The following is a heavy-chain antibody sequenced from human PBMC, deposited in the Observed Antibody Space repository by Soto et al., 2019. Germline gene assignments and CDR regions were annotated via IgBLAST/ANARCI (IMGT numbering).Heavy chain of an antibody. V-gene: IGHV3-33*01. D-gene: IGHD3-16*01. CDR3: ARWGNWKVADN. Sequence: PGGSLRLSCAASGFTFSSHGMHWVRQAPDKGLEWVAVIWYDGSNKYYADSVKGRFTISRDNSNNMLYLEMNRLRVEDTAIYYCARWGNWKVADNWGQGTLVTVSS. CDR1: GFTFSSHG. CDR2: IWYDGSNK. J-gene: IGHJ4*02.